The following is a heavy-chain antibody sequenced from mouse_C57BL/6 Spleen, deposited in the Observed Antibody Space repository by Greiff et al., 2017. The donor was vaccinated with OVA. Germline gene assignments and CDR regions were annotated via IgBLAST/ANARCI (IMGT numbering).Heavy chain of an antibody. CDR1: GYTFTSYW. CDR2: IHPSGSDN. J-gene: IGHJ2*01. Sequence: VQLQQPGAELVKPGASVKVSCKASGYTFTSYWMHWVQQRPGQGLEWIGRIHPSGSDNNYTQKVKGQATLTGDKSSSTDYMQLSSLTSEDSAIYYCAISHDGATWDFDYWGQGTTLTVSS. V-gene: IGHV1-74*01. CDR3: AISHDGATWDFDY. D-gene: IGHD2-3*01.